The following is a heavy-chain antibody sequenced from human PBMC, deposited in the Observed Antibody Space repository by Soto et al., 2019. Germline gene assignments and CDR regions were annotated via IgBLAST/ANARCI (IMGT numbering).Heavy chain of an antibody. Sequence: QVQLQESGPGLVKPSQTLSLTCTVSGGSISSGGYYWSWIRQHPGKGLEWIGYIYYSGSTYYNPSLKSRVTISVDTSKNQFSLKLSSVTAAVTAVYYCARSDCSGGSCYSFYYYGMDVWGQGTTVTVSS. CDR2: IYYSGST. V-gene: IGHV4-31*03. J-gene: IGHJ6*02. D-gene: IGHD2-15*01. CDR1: GGSISSGGYY. CDR3: ARSDCSGGSCYSFYYYGMDV.